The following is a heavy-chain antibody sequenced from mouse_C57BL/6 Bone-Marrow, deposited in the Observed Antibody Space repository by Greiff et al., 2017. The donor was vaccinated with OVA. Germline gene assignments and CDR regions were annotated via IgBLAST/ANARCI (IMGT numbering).Heavy chain of an antibody. CDR2: IHPNSGST. V-gene: IGHV1-64*01. CDR3: ARSRRQLRLGY. J-gene: IGHJ2*01. D-gene: IGHD3-2*02. CDR1: GYTFTSYW. Sequence: QVQLQQPGAELVKPGASVKLSCKASGYTFTSYWMHWVKQRPGQGLEWIGTIHPNSGSTNYNEKFKSKATLTVDKSSSTAYMQLSSLTSEDSAVYYCARSRRQLRLGYWGRGNTLTVSS.